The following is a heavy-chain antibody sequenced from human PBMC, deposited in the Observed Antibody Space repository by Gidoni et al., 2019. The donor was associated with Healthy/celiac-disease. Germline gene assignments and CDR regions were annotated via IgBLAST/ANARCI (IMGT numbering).Heavy chain of an antibody. CDR1: GFTFTSYG. V-gene: IGHV1-18*04. Sequence: QAQLVQSGAEANKPGPSVKVSCKASGFTFTSYGSSWVRQAPGQGLEWMGWISAYNGNTNDAQKLQGRVTMTTETSTSTAYMELRSLRSDDTAVYYCVGSSAGPRGWFDPWGQGTLVTVSS. J-gene: IGHJ5*02. D-gene: IGHD2-2*01. CDR3: VGSSAGPRGWFDP. CDR2: ISAYNGNT.